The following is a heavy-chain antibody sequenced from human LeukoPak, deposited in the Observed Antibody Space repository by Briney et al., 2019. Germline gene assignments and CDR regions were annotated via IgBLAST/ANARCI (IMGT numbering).Heavy chain of an antibody. V-gene: IGHV3-23*01. J-gene: IGHJ4*02. CDR1: GFTFSSYA. Sequence: GGSLRLSCAASGFTFSSYAMSWVRQAPGKGLEWVSAISGSGGSTYYADSVKGRFTISRDNSKNTLCLQMNSPRAEDTAVYYCAKDLFLEWLLVDYWGQGTLVTVPS. CDR3: AKDLFLEWLLVDY. CDR2: ISGSGGST. D-gene: IGHD3-3*01.